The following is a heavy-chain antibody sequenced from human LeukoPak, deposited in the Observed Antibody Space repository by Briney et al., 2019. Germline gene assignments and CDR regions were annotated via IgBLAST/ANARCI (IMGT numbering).Heavy chain of an antibody. J-gene: IGHJ4*02. CDR1: GGTFSSYA. V-gene: IGHV1-69*06. CDR3: ARDHPMIQEIYFDY. Sequence: SVKVSCKASGGTFSSYAISWVRQAPGQGLEWMGGIIPIFGTANYAQKFQGRVTITADKSTSTAYMELSSLRSEDTAVYYCARDHPMIQEIYFDYWGQGTLVTVSS. CDR2: IIPIFGTA. D-gene: IGHD3-16*01.